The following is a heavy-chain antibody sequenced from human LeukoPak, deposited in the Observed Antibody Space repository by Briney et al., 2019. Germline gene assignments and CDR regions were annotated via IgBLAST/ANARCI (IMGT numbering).Heavy chain of an antibody. CDR2: INHSGST. Sequence: ASETLSLTCAVYGGSFSGYYWSWIRQPPGKGLEWIGEINHSGSTNYNPSLKSRVTISVDTSKNQFSLKLSSVTAADTAVYYCASSSDGNWFDPWGQGTLVTVSS. CDR3: ASSSDGNWFDP. J-gene: IGHJ5*02. CDR1: GGSFSGYY. D-gene: IGHD6-19*01. V-gene: IGHV4-34*01.